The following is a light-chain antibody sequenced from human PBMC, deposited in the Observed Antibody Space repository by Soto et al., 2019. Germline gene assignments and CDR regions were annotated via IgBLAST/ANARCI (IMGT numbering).Light chain of an antibody. CDR3: QQYNNWPPIT. V-gene: IGKV3-15*01. CDR2: GAF. J-gene: IGKJ5*01. Sequence: EIVMTQSPATLSVSPGERATLSCRASQSVSSNLAWYQQKPGQAPSLLIYGAFTRAAGIPARFSGTGSGTEFTLTISSLQSEDFAVYYCQQYNNWPPITFGQGTRLEIK. CDR1: QSVSSN.